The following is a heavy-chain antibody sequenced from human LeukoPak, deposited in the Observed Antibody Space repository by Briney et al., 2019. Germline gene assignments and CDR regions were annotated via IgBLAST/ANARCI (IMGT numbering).Heavy chain of an antibody. CDR2: IYYSVST. CDR1: GGSISSYY. Sequence: SETLSLTCTVSGGSISSYYWSWIRQPPGKGLEWMGYIYYSVSTNYNPSLKTRFTISVDTSKNQCSLKLSSVTAADTAVYYCARNSLSFDPASLPDYWGQGTLVTVSS. J-gene: IGHJ4*02. V-gene: IGHV4-59*01. CDR3: ARNSLSFDPASLPDY. D-gene: IGHD3-9*01.